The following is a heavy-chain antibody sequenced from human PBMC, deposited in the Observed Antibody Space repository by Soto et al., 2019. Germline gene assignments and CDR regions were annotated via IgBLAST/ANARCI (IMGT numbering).Heavy chain of an antibody. Sequence: EVQLLESGGGLVQPGGSLRLSCAASGFTFSSYGMSWVRQAPGKGLEWVALTSGSGGSKFYADSVKGRFTISRDNSNKALDMQMNSLRAEDTAVDYGAKYMGATAGTPYYDNGMDVWGQGTTVTVSS. CDR3: AKYMGATAGTPYYDNGMDV. J-gene: IGHJ6*02. CDR1: GFTFSSYG. CDR2: TSGSGGSK. D-gene: IGHD6-13*01. V-gene: IGHV3-23*01.